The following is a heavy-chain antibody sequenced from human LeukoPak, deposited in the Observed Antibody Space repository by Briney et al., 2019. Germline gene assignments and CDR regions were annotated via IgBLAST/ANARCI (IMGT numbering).Heavy chain of an antibody. CDR2: IRDSGSST. V-gene: IGHV3-23*01. CDR1: GFSFSNYA. CDR3: TKSAGMGAFDI. J-gene: IGHJ3*02. Sequence: GGSLRLSCAASGFSFSNYAMSWVRQAPGKGLEWVSGIRDSGSSTYYADSVKGRFTISRDNSKNTLYLQMNSLRAEGTAIYYCTKSAGMGAFDIWGQGTMVTVSS. D-gene: IGHD6-13*01.